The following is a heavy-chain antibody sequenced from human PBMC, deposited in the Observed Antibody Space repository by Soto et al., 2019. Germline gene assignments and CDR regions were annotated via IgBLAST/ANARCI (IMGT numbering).Heavy chain of an antibody. CDR3: AREAVFSYRGFDP. CDR2: IWYDGSNK. Sequence: QVQLVESGGGVVQPGRSLRLSCAASGFTFSSYGMHWVRQAPGKGLEWVAVIWYDGSNKYYADSVKGRFTISRDNSKNTLYLQMNSLRAEDTAVYYCAREAVFSYRGFDPWGQGTLVTVSS. V-gene: IGHV3-33*01. J-gene: IGHJ5*02. CDR1: GFTFSSYG.